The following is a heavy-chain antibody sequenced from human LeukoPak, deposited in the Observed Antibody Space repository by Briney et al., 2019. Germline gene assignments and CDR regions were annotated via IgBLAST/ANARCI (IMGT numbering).Heavy chain of an antibody. CDR1: GYTFTGYY. CDR2: INPNSGGT. CDR3: ARDFNDFGPGAFDI. V-gene: IGHV1-2*02. Sequence: GASVKVSCKASGYTFTGYYMHWVRQAPGQGLEWMGWINPNSGGTNYAQKFQGRVTMTRDTSISTAYMELSRLRSDDTAVYYCARDFNDFGPGAFDIWGQGTMVTVSS. J-gene: IGHJ3*02. D-gene: IGHD3-3*01.